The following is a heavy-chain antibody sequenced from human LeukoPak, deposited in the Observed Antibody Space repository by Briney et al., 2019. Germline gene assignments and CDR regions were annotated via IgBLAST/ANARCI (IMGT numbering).Heavy chain of an antibody. CDR1: GFTFSSYA. Sequence: GGSLRLSGAASGFTFSSYAMSWVRQAPGKGLEWVAVISYDGSNKYYADSVKGRFTISRDNSKNTLYLQMNSLRAEDTAVYYCARDPVVTTVLFDYWGQGTLVTVSS. CDR3: ARDPVVTTVLFDY. CDR2: ISYDGSNK. V-gene: IGHV3-30-3*01. D-gene: IGHD4-4*01. J-gene: IGHJ4*02.